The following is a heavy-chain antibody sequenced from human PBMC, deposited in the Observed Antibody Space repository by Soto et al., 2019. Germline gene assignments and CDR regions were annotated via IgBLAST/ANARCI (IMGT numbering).Heavy chain of an antibody. Sequence: ASVKVSCKAFGYTFTGYYMYWVRQAPGQGLEWMGWINPNSGGTNYAQKFQGWVTMTRDTSISTAYMELSRLRSDDTAVYYCARDGTRDLTGDYNWFDPWGQGTLVTVSS. J-gene: IGHJ5*02. CDR3: ARDGTRDLTGDYNWFDP. V-gene: IGHV1-2*04. CDR2: INPNSGGT. CDR1: GYTFTGYY. D-gene: IGHD3-16*01.